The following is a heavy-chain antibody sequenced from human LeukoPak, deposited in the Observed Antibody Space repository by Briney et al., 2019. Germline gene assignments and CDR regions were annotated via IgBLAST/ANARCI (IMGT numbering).Heavy chain of an antibody. J-gene: IGHJ4*02. V-gene: IGHV3-13*01. Sequence: GGSLRLSCAASGFTFSSSDMHWVRQITGKGLEWVSAIGTTGDTYYSGSVKGRFTISRENARNSLYLQMNSLRAGDTAVYYCARAIAMVRGVNYFDYWGQGALVTVPS. CDR1: GFTFSSSD. CDR2: IGTTGDT. CDR3: ARAIAMVRGVNYFDY. D-gene: IGHD3-10*01.